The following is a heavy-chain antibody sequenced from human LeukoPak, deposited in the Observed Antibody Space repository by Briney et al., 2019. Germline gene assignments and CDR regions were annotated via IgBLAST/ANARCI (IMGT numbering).Heavy chain of an antibody. CDR3: ATDRNSGKYYDY. Sequence: GGSLRLSCAASGFTLSSYAMTWVRQAPGKGLEWVAVIWYDGSNKYYADSVKGRFTISRDNSKDTLYLQTNSLRAEDTAVYYCATDRNSGKYYDYWGQGTLVSVSS. J-gene: IGHJ4*02. V-gene: IGHV3-33*08. D-gene: IGHD1-26*01. CDR2: IWYDGSNK. CDR1: GFTLSSYA.